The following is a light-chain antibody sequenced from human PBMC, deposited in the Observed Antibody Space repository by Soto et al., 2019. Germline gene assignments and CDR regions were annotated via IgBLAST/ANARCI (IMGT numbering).Light chain of an antibody. CDR2: GAS. J-gene: IGKJ5*01. Sequence: EIVLTQSPATLSLSPGERATLSCRASQSVSSCLAWYQQKPGQAPRLLIYGASSRATGIPARFSDSGSATDFTLTISSLQSEDFAVYYCQHYNMSPLTFGQGTRLEI. V-gene: IGKV3D-15*01. CDR1: QSVSSC. CDR3: QHYNMSPLT.